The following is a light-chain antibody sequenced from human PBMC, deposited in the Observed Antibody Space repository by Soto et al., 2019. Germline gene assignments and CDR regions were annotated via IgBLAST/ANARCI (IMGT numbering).Light chain of an antibody. CDR1: QSVSRY. J-gene: IGKJ4*01. V-gene: IGKV3-11*01. CDR3: DQRSDWPLT. Sequence: EIVLTQSPATLSLSPGERATLSSRAGQSVSRYLAWYQQKPGQAPRLLIYDASNRATGIPARFSGSGSGTDFTLTISSLEPEDFAVYYCDQRSDWPLTFGGGTKVEI. CDR2: DAS.